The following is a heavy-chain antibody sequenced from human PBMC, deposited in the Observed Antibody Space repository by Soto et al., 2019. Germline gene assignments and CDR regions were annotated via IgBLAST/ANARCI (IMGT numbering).Heavy chain of an antibody. Sequence: SETLSLTCTVPGGSISSSSYYWGWIRQPPGKGLEWIGSIYYSGSTYYNPSLKSRVTISVDTSKNQFSLKLSSVTAADTAVYYCARLIPLNIVATRGAFDYWGQGTLVTVSS. V-gene: IGHV4-39*01. CDR2: IYYSGST. CDR1: GGSISSSSYY. CDR3: ARLIPLNIVATRGAFDY. J-gene: IGHJ4*02. D-gene: IGHD5-12*01.